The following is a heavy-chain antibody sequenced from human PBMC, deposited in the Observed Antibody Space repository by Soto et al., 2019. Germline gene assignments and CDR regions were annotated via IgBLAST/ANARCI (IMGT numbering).Heavy chain of an antibody. CDR1: GFTFSSYG. J-gene: IGHJ6*02. D-gene: IGHD7-27*01. V-gene: IGHV3-30*18. Sequence: QVQLVESGGGVVQPGRSLRLSCAASGFTFSSYGMHWVRQAPGKGLEWVTLISYDGSNKFYADSVKGRFTISRDNSKNTLYLQMNSLRAEDTAVYYCAKTSNWGSRYYGMDVWGQGTTVTVSS. CDR3: AKTSNWGSRYYGMDV. CDR2: ISYDGSNK.